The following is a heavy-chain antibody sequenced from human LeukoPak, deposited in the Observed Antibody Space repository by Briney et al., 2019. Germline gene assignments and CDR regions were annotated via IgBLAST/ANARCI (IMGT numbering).Heavy chain of an antibody. V-gene: IGHV1-8*03. D-gene: IGHD3-22*01. Sequence: ASVKVSCKTSGYTFTSFDINWVRQAAGQGPEWLGWMNPYTGKTGYAQKFQGRVTFTGDTSIRTAYMEVSSLTSEDTAVYYCARAPSPYYYDSSAYYSDYWGQGTLVTVSS. CDR2: MNPYTGKT. J-gene: IGHJ4*02. CDR1: GYTFTSFD. CDR3: ARAPSPYYYDSSAYYSDY.